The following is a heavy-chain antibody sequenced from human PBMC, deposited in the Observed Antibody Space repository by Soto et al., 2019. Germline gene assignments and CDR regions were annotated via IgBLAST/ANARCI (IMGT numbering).Heavy chain of an antibody. V-gene: IGHV3-30*18. CDR1: GFTFSSYG. D-gene: IGHD3-10*01. Sequence: GGSLRLSCAASGFTFSSYGMHWVRQAPGKGLEWVAVISYDGSNKYYADSVKGRFTISRDNSKNTLYLQMNSLRAEDTAVYYCAKVEYYYGSGSYYNLDYWGQGTLVTVSS. CDR3: AKVEYYYGSGSYYNLDY. J-gene: IGHJ4*02. CDR2: ISYDGSNK.